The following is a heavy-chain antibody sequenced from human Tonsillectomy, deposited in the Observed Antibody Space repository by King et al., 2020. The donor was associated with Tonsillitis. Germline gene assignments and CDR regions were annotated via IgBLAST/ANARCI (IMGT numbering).Heavy chain of an antibody. J-gene: IGHJ6*03. V-gene: IGHV3-30*10. CDR2: ISYEGSNK. Sequence: VQLVESGGGVVQPGRSLRLSCAASGFNFNNYALHWVRQAPGKGLEWVAVISYEGSNKYYTDSVKGRFTISRDSSKNTLYLQMNSLRAEDTAVYYCARGPPELRFLDMDVWGTGTTVTVSS. CDR3: ARGPPELRFLDMDV. D-gene: IGHD3-3*01. CDR1: GFNFNNYA.